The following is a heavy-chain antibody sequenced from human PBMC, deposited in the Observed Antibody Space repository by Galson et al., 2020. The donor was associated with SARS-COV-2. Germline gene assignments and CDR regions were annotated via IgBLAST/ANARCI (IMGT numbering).Heavy chain of an antibody. CDR3: ARDNGYSGYDSDNY. Sequence: SETLSLTCTVSGGSIRSGSYYWSWIRQPAGKGLEWIGHIYTSGSTNYNPSLKSRVTISVDTSKNQFSLKLSSVTAADTAVYYCARDNGYSGYDSDNYWGQGTLVTVSS. J-gene: IGHJ4*02. CDR2: IYTSGST. V-gene: IGHV4-61*09. D-gene: IGHD5-12*01. CDR1: GGSIRSGSYY.